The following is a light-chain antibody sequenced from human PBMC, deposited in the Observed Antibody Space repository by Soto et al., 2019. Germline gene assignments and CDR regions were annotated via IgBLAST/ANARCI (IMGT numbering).Light chain of an antibody. V-gene: IGLV7-43*01. CDR1: TGAVT. CDR3: LLYYGGAVV. CDR2: STS. Sequence: QTVVTQEPSLTVSPGGTVTLTCASSTGAVTNWFQQKPGQAPRALIYSTSNKHSWTPARFSGSLLGGKAALTLSGVQPEDEAEYYCLLYYGGAVVFGGGTKLTVL. J-gene: IGLJ2*01.